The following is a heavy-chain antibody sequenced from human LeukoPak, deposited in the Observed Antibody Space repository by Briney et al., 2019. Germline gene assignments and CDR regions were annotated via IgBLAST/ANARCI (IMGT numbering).Heavy chain of an antibody. D-gene: IGHD1-26*01. Sequence: ASVKVSCKASGYTFTSYGISWVRQAPGQGLEWMGWISAYNGNTNYAQKLQGRVTMTTDTSTSTAYMELRSLRSDDTAVYYCARDKGSSGRYEGHRVFDYWGQGTLVTVSS. CDR3: ARDKGSSGRYEGHRVFDY. J-gene: IGHJ4*02. V-gene: IGHV1-18*01. CDR2: ISAYNGNT. CDR1: GYTFTSYG.